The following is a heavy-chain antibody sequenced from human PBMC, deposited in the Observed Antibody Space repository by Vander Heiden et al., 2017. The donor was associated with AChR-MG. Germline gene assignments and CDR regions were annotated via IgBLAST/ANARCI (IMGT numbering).Heavy chain of an antibody. CDR1: GGSFSGYY. J-gene: IGHJ6*02. D-gene: IGHD3-10*01. V-gene: IGHV4-34*01. CDR2: INHSGST. CDR3: ARALRVTMVRGVITAVHYYYGMDV. Sequence: QVQLQQWCAGLLKPSETLSLTCAVYGGSFSGYYWSWIRQPPGKGLEWIGEINHSGSTNYNPSLKSRVTISVDTSKNQFSLKLSSVTAADTAVYYCARALRVTMVRGVITAVHYYYGMDVWCQGTTVTVSS.